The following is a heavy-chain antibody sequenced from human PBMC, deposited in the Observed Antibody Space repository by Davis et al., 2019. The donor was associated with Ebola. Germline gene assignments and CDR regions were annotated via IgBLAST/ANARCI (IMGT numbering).Heavy chain of an antibody. D-gene: IGHD6-13*01. CDR1: GYTFTGYY. CDR3: ARGRSGYSIDAFDI. CDR2: INPNSGGT. V-gene: IGHV1-2*02. Sequence: ASVKVSCKASGYTFTGYYMHWVRQAPGQGLEWMGWINPNSGGTNYAQKFQGRVTMTRDTSISTAYMELSRLRSDDTAVYYCARGRSGYSIDAFDIWGQGTMVTVSS. J-gene: IGHJ3*02.